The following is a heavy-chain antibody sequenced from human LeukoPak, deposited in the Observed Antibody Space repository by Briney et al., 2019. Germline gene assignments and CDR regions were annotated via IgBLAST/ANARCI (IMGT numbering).Heavy chain of an antibody. Sequence: ASVKVSCKASGYTFTGYYMHWVRQAPGQGLEWMGWINPNSGGTNYAQKFQGWVTMTSDTSISTAYMELSRLRSDDTAVYYCARSTGYSYGYNYWGQGTLVTVSS. D-gene: IGHD5-18*01. CDR3: ARSTGYSYGYNY. CDR2: INPNSGGT. V-gene: IGHV1-2*04. CDR1: GYTFTGYY. J-gene: IGHJ4*02.